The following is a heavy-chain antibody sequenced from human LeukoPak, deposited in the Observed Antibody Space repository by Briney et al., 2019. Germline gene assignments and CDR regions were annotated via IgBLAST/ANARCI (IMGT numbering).Heavy chain of an antibody. CDR2: IKQDGSET. CDR1: GFTFSNYW. CDR3: AREDYCSGGSCYSGYFQH. J-gene: IGHJ1*01. D-gene: IGHD2-15*01. V-gene: IGHV3-7*05. Sequence: GGSLRLSCAASGFTFSNYWTSWVRQAPGKGLEWVANIKQDGSETYYVDSMKGRFTISRDNAKNSLYLQMNSLRAADTAVYYCAREDYCSGGSCYSGYFQHWGQGTLVTVSS.